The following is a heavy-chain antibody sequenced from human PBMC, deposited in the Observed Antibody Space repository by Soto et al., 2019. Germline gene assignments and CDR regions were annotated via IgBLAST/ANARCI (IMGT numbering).Heavy chain of an antibody. D-gene: IGHD2-15*01. J-gene: IGHJ4*02. V-gene: IGHV4-34*01. CDR3: ARHCSGGSCYSSPYSFDY. CDR1: GGSFSGYY. CDR2: INHSGST. Sequence: TSETLSLTCAVYGGSFSGYYWSWIRQPPGKGLEWIGEINHSGSTNYNPSLKSRVTISVDTSKNQFSLKLSSVTAADTAVYYCARHCSGGSCYSSPYSFDYWGQGTLVTVSS.